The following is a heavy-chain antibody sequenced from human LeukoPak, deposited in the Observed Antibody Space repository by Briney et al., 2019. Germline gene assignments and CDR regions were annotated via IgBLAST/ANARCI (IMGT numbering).Heavy chain of an antibody. J-gene: IGHJ4*02. CDR3: ARVTVRPWYYFDY. D-gene: IGHD4/OR15-4a*01. Sequence: GGSLRLSCAASGFAVSSNYMSWVRQAPGKGLEWVSVIYSGGSTYYADSVKGRFTISRDNSKNTLYLQMNSLRAEDTAVYYCARVTVRPWYYFDYWGQGTLVTVSS. V-gene: IGHV3-66*01. CDR2: IYSGGST. CDR1: GFAVSSNY.